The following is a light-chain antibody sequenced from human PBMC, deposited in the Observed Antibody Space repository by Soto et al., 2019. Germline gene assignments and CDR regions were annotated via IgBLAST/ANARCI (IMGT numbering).Light chain of an antibody. CDR2: DAT. CDR3: QQYSSYWT. Sequence: IQMTRSASTLSASVLDIFTITFRASQSISRWLSWYQQKPGKAPKLLIHDATSLESGVPSRFSGSGSGTEFTLTISSLQPDDFATYYCQQYSSYWTFAQGTKVDIK. CDR1: QSISRW. J-gene: IGKJ1*01. V-gene: IGKV1-5*01.